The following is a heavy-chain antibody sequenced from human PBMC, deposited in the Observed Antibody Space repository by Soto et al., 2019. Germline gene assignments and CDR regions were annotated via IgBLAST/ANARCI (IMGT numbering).Heavy chain of an antibody. J-gene: IGHJ4*02. CDR2: ISAYNGNT. CDR1: GYTFSCYY. D-gene: IGHD6-19*01. Sequence: ASVKVSSKASGYTFSCYYMHWVRQAPGQGLEWMGWISAYNGNTNYAQKLQGRVTMTTDTSTSTAYMELRSLRSDDTAVYYCARVGISGWYYFDYWGQGTLVTVSS. CDR3: ARVGISGWYYFDY. V-gene: IGHV1-18*04.